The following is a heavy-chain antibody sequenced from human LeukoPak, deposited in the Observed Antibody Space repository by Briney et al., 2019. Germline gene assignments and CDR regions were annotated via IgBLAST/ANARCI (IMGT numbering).Heavy chain of an antibody. CDR2: IYYTGST. D-gene: IGHD1-1*01. CDR1: GGSISSHY. V-gene: IGHV4-59*11. CDR3: AREQRGFDY. Sequence: PSETLSLICTVSGGSISSHYWSWIRQPPGRGLECLGYIYYTGSTNYNPSLKSRVTISVDTSQNQFSLNLNSVTAADTAVYYCAREQRGFDYWGQGTLVIVSS. J-gene: IGHJ4*02.